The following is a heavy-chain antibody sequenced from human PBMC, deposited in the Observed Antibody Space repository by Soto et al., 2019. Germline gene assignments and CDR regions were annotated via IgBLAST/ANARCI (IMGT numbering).Heavy chain of an antibody. CDR1: GYTFTSYG. V-gene: IGHV1-18*01. CDR2: ISAYNGNT. J-gene: IGHJ3*02. D-gene: IGHD1-7*01. Sequence: ASVKVSCKASGYTFTSYGISWVRQAPGQGLEWMGWISAYNGNTNYAQKLQGRVTMTTDTSTSTAYMELRSLRSDDTAVYYCARGNKTGNTEDDAFYNLGQGTMVTVSS. CDR3: ARGNKTGNTEDDAFYN.